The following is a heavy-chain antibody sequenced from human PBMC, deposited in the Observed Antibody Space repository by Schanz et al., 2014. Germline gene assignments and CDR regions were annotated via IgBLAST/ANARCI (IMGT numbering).Heavy chain of an antibody. CDR1: GYTFTSYY. Sequence: QVQLVQSGAEVKKPGASVKVSCKASGYTFTSYYMYWVRQAPGQGLEWMGVINPSGGSTIYAQKCQGRVTMTRDTSTSTVYMELSSLRSEDTAVYYCARGTRVRTTDFWSGLYYFDYWGQGTLVTVSS. J-gene: IGHJ4*02. D-gene: IGHD3-3*01. CDR2: INPSGGST. V-gene: IGHV1-46*01. CDR3: ARGTRVRTTDFWSGLYYFDY.